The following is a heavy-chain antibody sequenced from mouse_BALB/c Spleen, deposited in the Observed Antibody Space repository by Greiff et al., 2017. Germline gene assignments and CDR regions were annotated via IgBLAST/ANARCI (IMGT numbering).Heavy chain of an antibody. CDR3: ARLGNFSYAMDY. CDR2: ISSGGSYT. Sequence: EVHLVESGGDLVKPGGSLKLSCAASGFTFSSYGMSWVRQTPDKRLEWVATISSGGSYTYYPDSVKGRFTISRDNAKNTLYLQMSSLKSEDTAMYYCARLGNFSYAMDYWGQGTSVTVSS. D-gene: IGHD2-1*01. V-gene: IGHV5-6*01. CDR1: GFTFSSYG. J-gene: IGHJ4*01.